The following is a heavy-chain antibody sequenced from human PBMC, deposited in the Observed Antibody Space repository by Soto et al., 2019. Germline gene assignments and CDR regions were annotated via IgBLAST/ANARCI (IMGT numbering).Heavy chain of an antibody. CDR2: ISGSGGST. D-gene: IGHD1-1*01. Sequence: GSLRLSCAASGFTGSIYAMSWVRQAPGKGLEWVSAISGSGGSTYYTDSVKGRFTISRDNSKNTLYLQMNSLRAEDTAVYYCAANWNHDYWGQGTLVTVSS. CDR3: AANWNHDY. V-gene: IGHV3-23*01. CDR1: GFTGSIYA. J-gene: IGHJ4*02.